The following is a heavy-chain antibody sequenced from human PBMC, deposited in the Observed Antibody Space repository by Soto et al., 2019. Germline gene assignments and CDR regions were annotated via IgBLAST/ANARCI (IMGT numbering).Heavy chain of an antibody. CDR3: ARGLVPAATENFDY. Sequence: ASVKVSCKASGYTFTSYDINWVRQATGQGLEWMGWMNPNSGNTGYAQKFQGRVTMTRNTSISTAYMELSSLRSEDTAVYYCARGLVPAATENFDYWGQGTLVTVPQ. V-gene: IGHV1-8*01. J-gene: IGHJ4*02. CDR2: MNPNSGNT. CDR1: GYTFTSYD. D-gene: IGHD2-2*01.